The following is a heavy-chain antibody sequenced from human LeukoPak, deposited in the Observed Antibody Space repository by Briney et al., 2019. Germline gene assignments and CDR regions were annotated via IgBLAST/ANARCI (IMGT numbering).Heavy chain of an antibody. CDR3: ARGYTDGLLIGY. V-gene: IGHV4-59*08. J-gene: IGHJ4*02. CDR1: GGSISGYY. Sequence: SETLSLTCSVSGGSISGYYWSWIRQPPGQGLEWIGYIYYSGSTNYNRSLKSRVIISRDTSKNQFSLNLSSVTAADTAVYYCARGYTDGLLIGYWGQGTLVTVSS. CDR2: IYYSGST. D-gene: IGHD5-12*01.